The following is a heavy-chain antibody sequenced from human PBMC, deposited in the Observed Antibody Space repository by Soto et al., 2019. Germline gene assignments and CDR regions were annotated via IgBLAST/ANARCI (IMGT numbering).Heavy chain of an antibody. V-gene: IGHV3-74*01. J-gene: IGHJ4*02. Sequence: EVQLVESGGNVLQPGGSLRLSCAASGFISSSYWMHWVRQAPGQGLVWVSRINRAGSRTDYADSVKGRFAVSRDNAKNTVLLQMNSLRADDTAVYYCARGVNGYYYVDYWGQGTLVTVSS. D-gene: IGHD2-8*01. CDR1: GFISSSYW. CDR3: ARGVNGYYYVDY. CDR2: INRAGSRT.